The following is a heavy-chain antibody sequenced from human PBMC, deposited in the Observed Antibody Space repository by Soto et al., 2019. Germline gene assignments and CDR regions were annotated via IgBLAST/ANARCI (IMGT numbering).Heavy chain of an antibody. CDR2: IYQSGTT. CDR1: GGAVRSGSYY. Sequence: SETLSLTCSVSGGAVRSGSYYWTWIRQPPGKGLEWIGYIYQSGTTNYNASLKSRVTISIDTSKNQIFLKLNSVTAADTAVYYCARDSSGRHDYWGQGTLVTVS. V-gene: IGHV4-61*01. D-gene: IGHD3-22*01. CDR3: ARDSSGRHDY. J-gene: IGHJ4*02.